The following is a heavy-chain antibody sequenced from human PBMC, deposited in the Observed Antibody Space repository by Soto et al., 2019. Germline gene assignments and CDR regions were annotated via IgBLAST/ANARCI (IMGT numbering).Heavy chain of an antibody. D-gene: IGHD5-18*01. CDR2: ISGSGGST. J-gene: IGHJ6*02. CDR1: GFTFSRYV. V-gene: IGHV3-23*01. CDR3: AKGKRVQLWLPSYYYGMDV. Sequence: EVQLLESGGGLVQPGGSLRLSCAASGFTFSRYVMSWVRQAPGKGLEWVSAISGSGGSTYYADSVKGRFTISRDNSKNTLYLQMNSLRAEDTAVYYCAKGKRVQLWLPSYYYGMDVWGQGTTVTVSS.